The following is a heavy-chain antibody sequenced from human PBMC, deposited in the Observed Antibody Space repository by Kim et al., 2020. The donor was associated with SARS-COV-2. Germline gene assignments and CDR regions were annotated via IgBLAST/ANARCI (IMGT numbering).Heavy chain of an antibody. J-gene: IGHJ4*02. CDR1: GFTFSSYG. D-gene: IGHD3-22*01. V-gene: IGHV3-30*18. CDR2: ISYDGSNK. Sequence: GGSLRLSCAASGFTFSSYGMHWVRQAPGKGLEWVAVISYDGSNKYYADSVKGRFTISRDNSKNTLYLQMNSLRAEDTAVYYCAKDPHNYYDSSGYYYVAHYFDYWGQGTLVTVSS. CDR3: AKDPHNYYDSSGYYYVAHYFDY.